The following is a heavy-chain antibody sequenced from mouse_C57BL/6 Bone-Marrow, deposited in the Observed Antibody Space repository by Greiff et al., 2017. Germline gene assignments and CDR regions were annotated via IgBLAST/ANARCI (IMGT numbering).Heavy chain of an antibody. J-gene: IGHJ4*01. CDR2: IYPGGGYT. D-gene: IGHD2-5*01. CDR1: GYTFTNYW. Sequence: QVQLKQSGAELVRPGTSVKMSCKASGYTFTNYWIGWAKQRPGHGLEWIGDIYPGGGYTNYNEKFKGKATLTADKSSSTAYMQFSSLTSEDSAIYYCARLSNYAYYAMDYWGQGTSVTVSS. CDR3: ARLSNYAYYAMDY. V-gene: IGHV1-63*01.